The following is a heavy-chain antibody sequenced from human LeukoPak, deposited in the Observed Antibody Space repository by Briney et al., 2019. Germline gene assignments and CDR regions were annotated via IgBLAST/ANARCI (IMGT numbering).Heavy chain of an antibody. Sequence: SVKVSCKASGGTFSSYAISWVRQAPGQGLEWMGGIIPIFGTANYAQKFQGRVTMTRDTSTSTVYMELSSLRSEDTAVFYCARGGSLAAAPHRYYFDYWDQGTPVTVSS. V-gene: IGHV1-69*05. D-gene: IGHD6-19*01. J-gene: IGHJ4*02. CDR3: ARGGSLAAAPHRYYFDY. CDR1: GGTFSSYA. CDR2: IIPIFGTA.